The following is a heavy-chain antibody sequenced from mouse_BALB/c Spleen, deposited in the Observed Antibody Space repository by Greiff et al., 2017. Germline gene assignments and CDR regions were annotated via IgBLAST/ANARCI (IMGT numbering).Heavy chain of an antibody. CDR3: ARYRYDEAWFAY. J-gene: IGHJ3*01. CDR2: ISYSGST. D-gene: IGHD2-14*01. V-gene: IGHV3-8*02. Sequence: EVKLVESGPSLVKPSQTLSLTCSVTGDSITSGYWNWIRKFPGNKLEYMGYISYSGSTYYNPSLKSRISITRDTSKNQYYLQLNSVTTEDTATYYCARYRYDEAWFAYWGQGTLVTVSA. CDR1: GDSITSGY.